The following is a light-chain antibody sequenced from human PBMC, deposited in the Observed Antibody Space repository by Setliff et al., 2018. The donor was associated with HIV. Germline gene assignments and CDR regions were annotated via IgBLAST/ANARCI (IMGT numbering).Light chain of an antibody. Sequence: QSVLTQPASVSGSPGQSITISCTGTSSDVGSYNLVSWYQQRPGKAPKLIMYEVTKWPSGISDRCSGSKSGNTASLTISGLQADDEADYYCCSYTSSSALDYVFGTGTKGTV. J-gene: IGLJ1*01. CDR1: SSDVGSYNL. V-gene: IGLV2-14*02. CDR2: EVT. CDR3: CSYTSSSALDYV.